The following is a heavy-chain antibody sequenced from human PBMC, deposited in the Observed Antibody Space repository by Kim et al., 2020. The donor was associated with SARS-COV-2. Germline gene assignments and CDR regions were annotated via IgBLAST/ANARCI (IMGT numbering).Heavy chain of an antibody. CDR3: AKGTYGSGRAYYYGMDV. V-gene: IGHV3-30*18. D-gene: IGHD3-10*01. CDR1: GFTFSSYG. J-gene: IGHJ6*02. CDR2: ISYDGSNK. Sequence: GGSLRLSCAASGFTFSSYGMHWVRQAPGKGLEWVAVISYDGSNKYYADSVKGRFTISRDNSKNTLYLQMNSLRAEDTAVYYCAKGTYGSGRAYYYGMDVWGQGTTVTVSS.